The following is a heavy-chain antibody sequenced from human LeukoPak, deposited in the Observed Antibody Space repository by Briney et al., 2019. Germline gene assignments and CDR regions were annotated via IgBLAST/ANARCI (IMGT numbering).Heavy chain of an antibody. V-gene: IGHV3-23*01. CDR1: GFTFSSYA. CDR3: AKDETRYSSSWYAAFDY. CDR2: ISGSGGST. J-gene: IGHJ4*02. Sequence: GGSLRLSCAASGFTFSSYAMSWVRQAPGKGLEWVSAISGSGGSTYYADSVKGRFTISRDNSKNTLYLQMNSLRAEDTAVYYCAKDETRYSSSWYAAFDYWGQGTLVTVSS. D-gene: IGHD6-13*01.